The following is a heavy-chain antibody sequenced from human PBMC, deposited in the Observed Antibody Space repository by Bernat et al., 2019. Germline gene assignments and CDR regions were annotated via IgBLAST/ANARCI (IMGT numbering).Heavy chain of an antibody. CDR1: GFSFSSYD. V-gene: IGHV3-48*01. J-gene: IGHJ3*02. CDR3: ARGGGAFDI. Sequence: EVQLVESGGGLVQPGGSLRLSCAASGFSFSSYDMNWVRQAPGKGLEWVSLFTGSGTNIFYADSVKGRFTVSRDNAKNSLYLQMNSLRAEDTAVYYCARGGGAFDIWGQGTMVTVSS. CDR2: FTGSGTNI.